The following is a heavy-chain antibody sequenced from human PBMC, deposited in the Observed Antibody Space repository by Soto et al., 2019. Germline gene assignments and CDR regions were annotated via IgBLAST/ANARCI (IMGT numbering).Heavy chain of an antibody. J-gene: IGHJ4*02. V-gene: IGHV1-69*02. D-gene: IGHD2-21*02. Sequence: QVQLVQSGAEVKKPGSSVKVSCKDSGGTFSSYTISWVRQAPGQGLEWMGRIIPIRGIANYAQKFRGSFTITADKSTRTASMELSSLRSEDTAVYYCARDDGLAYCGGDCYSWGQGTLVTVSS. CDR1: GGTFSSYT. CDR3: ARDDGLAYCGGDCYS. CDR2: IIPIRGIA.